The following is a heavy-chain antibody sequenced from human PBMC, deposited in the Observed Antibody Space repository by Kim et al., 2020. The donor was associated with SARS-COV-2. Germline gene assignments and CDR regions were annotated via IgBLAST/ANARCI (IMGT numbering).Heavy chain of an antibody. V-gene: IGHV3-64D*09. CDR1: GFTFSSYA. CDR3: VKNPYFRIAAAGTYGMDV. D-gene: IGHD6-13*01. J-gene: IGHJ6*02. CDR2: ISSNGGST. Sequence: GGSLRLSCSASGFTFSSYAMHWVRQAPGKGLEYVSAISSNGGSTYYADSVKGRFTISRDNSKNTLYLQMSSLRAEDTAVYYCVKNPYFRIAAAGTYGMDVWGQGTTVTVSS.